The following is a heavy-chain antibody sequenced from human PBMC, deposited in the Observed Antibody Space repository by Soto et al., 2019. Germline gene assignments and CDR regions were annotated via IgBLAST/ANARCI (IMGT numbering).Heavy chain of an antibody. CDR2: SSAYNGNA. J-gene: IGHJ5*02. V-gene: IGHV1-18*01. Sequence: ASVKLSCKASGYTFTSYGISWVRQAPRQGLEWMGWSSAYNGNANYAQKLQGRVTMTTDTSTSTAYMELRSLRSDDTAVYYCARGAVRYCSGGSCYGGRFDPWGQGTLVTVSA. CDR3: ARGAVRYCSGGSCYGGRFDP. D-gene: IGHD2-15*01. CDR1: GYTFTSYG.